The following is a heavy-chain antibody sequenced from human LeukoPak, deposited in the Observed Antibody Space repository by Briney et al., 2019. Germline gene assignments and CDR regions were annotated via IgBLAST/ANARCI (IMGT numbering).Heavy chain of an antibody. CDR3: VRDYGRPKWYFGY. J-gene: IGHJ4*02. CDR2: ISYDAGYK. V-gene: IGHV3-30*09. Sequence: GGSLRLSCEASGFTFSSYAMHWVRQAPGEGLEWVSIISYDAGYKYYADSVKGRFAISRDNSNNTLYLQMDSLRAEDTAVYYCVRDYGRPKWYFGYWGQGTPVTVSS. D-gene: IGHD3-10*01. CDR1: GFTFSSYA.